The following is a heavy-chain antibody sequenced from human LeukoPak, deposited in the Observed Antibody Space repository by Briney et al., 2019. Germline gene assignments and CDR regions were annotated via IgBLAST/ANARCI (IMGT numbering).Heavy chain of an antibody. D-gene: IGHD1-14*01. CDR1: GGTFSSYA. V-gene: IGHV1-69*01. J-gene: IGHJ4*02. Sequence: SVKVSCKASGGTFSSYAISWVRQAPGQGLEWMGGIIPIFGTANYTQKFQGRVTITADESTSTAYMELSSLRSEDTAVYYCARRSPGRYYFDYWGQGTLATVSS. CDR2: IIPIFGTA. CDR3: ARRSPGRYYFDY.